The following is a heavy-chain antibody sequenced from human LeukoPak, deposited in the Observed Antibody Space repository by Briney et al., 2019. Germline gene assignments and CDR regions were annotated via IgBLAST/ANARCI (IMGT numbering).Heavy chain of an antibody. CDR1: DGSIRTYY. J-gene: IGHJ4*02. CDR2: IYYRGDI. D-gene: IGHD3/OR15-3a*01. V-gene: IGHV4-59*03. Sequence: TSETLSLTCSVSDGSIRTYYWSWIRQSPGQGLEWIGNIYYRGDINYNPSLKSRVIISIDTSKNQFSLKVTSLTAADTAVYYCATNKDWAEADWGQGTLVIVPS. CDR3: ATNKDWAEAD.